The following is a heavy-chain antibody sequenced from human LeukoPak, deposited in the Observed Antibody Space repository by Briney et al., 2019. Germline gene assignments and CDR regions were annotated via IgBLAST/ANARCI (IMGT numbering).Heavy chain of an antibody. J-gene: IGHJ4*02. Sequence: QPGESLRLSCAGSGFTFSSYAMNCVRQAPGKGLEWVSVISGSGESTYYADSVKGRFTISRDNSKNTLYLHMNSLRVEDTAQDCWAKDVSGGSYFDYWGEGGLVTVCS. CDR3: AKDVSGGSYFDY. V-gene: IGHV3-23*01. CDR2: ISGSGEST. D-gene: IGHD3-10*01. CDR1: GFTFSSYA.